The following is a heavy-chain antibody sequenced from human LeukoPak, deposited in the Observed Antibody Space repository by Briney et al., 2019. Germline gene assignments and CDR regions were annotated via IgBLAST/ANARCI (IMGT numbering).Heavy chain of an antibody. CDR2: ISSSSNYI. D-gene: IGHD1-26*01. J-gene: IGHJ4*02. CDR3: ARDAPLPDF. V-gene: IGHV3-21*01. Sequence: GGSLRLSCAASGVTFSSYTMNWVRQAPGKGLEWVSSISSSSNYIYYAYSVKGRFTISRDNAKNSLYLQMNSLRAEDTAVYYCARDAPLPDFWGQGTLVTVSS. CDR1: GVTFSSYT.